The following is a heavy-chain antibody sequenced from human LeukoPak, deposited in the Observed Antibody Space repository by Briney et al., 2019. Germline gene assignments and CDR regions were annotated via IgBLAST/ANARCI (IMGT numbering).Heavy chain of an antibody. CDR1: GVTLSSYA. J-gene: IGHJ6*02. CDR3: AKSTAMDYYGMDV. CDR2: ISSSSSYI. D-gene: IGHD2-21*02. V-gene: IGHV3-21*04. Sequence: SGGSLRLSCTASGVTLSSYAMNWVRQAPGKGLEWVSSISSSSSYIYYADSVKGRFTISRDNAKNSLYLQMNSLRAEDTAVYYCAKSTAMDYYGMDVWGQGTTVTVSS.